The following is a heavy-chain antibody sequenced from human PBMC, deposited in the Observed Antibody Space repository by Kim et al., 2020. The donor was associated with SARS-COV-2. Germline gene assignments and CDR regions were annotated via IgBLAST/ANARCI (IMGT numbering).Heavy chain of an antibody. V-gene: IGHV4-34*01. J-gene: IGHJ5*02. CDR3: ARGGFMTLHLNRMFDP. Sequence: RKSRVTISVDTSKNQFSLKLSSVTAADTAVYYCARGGFMTLHLNRMFDPWGQGTLVTVSS.